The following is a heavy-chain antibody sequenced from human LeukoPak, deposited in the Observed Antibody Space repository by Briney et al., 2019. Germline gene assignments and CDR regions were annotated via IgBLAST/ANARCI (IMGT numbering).Heavy chain of an antibody. CDR3: AGDPNRSYFDH. J-gene: IGHJ2*01. CDR2: ISSDGSNE. CDR1: GFAFSTYS. Sequence: PGRSLRLSCAASGFAFSTYSMHWVRQAPGKGLEWLALISSDGSNENFADSVKGRFTISRDNSKNTLYLQMNSLRSEDTAIYYCAGDPNRSYFDHWGRGTLVTVSS. D-gene: IGHD1-14*01. V-gene: IGHV3-30*01.